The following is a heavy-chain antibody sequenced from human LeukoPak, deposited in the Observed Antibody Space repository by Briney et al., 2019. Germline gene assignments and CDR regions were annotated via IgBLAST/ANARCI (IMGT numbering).Heavy chain of an antibody. Sequence: SETLSLTCTVSGGSISSYYWSWIRPAPGKGLEWIGYISYIGSTNYNPTLKSRVIISIDTSKNQFSLKLSSVTAADTTVYYCARDLVTVTKGFDIWGQGTMVSVSS. CDR3: ARDLVTVTKGFDI. D-gene: IGHD4-17*01. CDR2: ISYIGST. CDR1: GGSISSYY. J-gene: IGHJ3*02. V-gene: IGHV4-59*01.